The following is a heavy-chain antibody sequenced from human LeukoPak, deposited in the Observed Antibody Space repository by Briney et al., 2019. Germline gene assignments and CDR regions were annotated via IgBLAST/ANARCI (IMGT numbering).Heavy chain of an antibody. D-gene: IGHD5-12*01. J-gene: IGHJ3*02. V-gene: IGHV4-34*01. Sequence: PSETLSLTCAVYGGSFSGYYWSWIRQPPGKGLEWIGEINHSGSTNYNPSLKSRVTISVDTSKNQFSLKLSSVTAADTAVYYCARHTRPGYGGSENAFDIWGQGTMVTVSS. CDR2: INHSGST. CDR1: GGSFSGYY. CDR3: ARHTRPGYGGSENAFDI.